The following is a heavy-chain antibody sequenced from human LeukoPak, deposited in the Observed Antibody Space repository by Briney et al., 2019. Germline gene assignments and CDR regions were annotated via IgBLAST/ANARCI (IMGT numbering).Heavy chain of an antibody. CDR2: ISAYNGNT. V-gene: IGHV1-18*01. CDR1: GYTFTSYG. D-gene: IGHD6-6*01. CDR3: ARVIAARRCYYYYMDV. J-gene: IGHJ6*03. Sequence: ASVKVSCKASGYTFTSYGISWVRQAPGQGLEWMGWISAYNGNTNYAQKLQGRVTMTTDTSTSTAYMELRSLRSDDTAVYYCARVIAARRCYYYYMDVWGKGTTVTVSS.